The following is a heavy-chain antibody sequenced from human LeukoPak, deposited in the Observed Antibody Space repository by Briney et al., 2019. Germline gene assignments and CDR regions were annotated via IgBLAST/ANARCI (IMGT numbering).Heavy chain of an antibody. V-gene: IGHV3-30*03. D-gene: IGHD6-19*01. CDR1: GFTFSSYG. CDR3: AMRTPTAGTFDY. J-gene: IGHJ4*02. CDR2: ISYDGSNK. Sequence: PGRSLRLSCAASGFTFSSYGLHWVRQAPGKGLEWVAVISYDGSNKYYADSVEGRFTISRDNSKNTLYLQMNSLGAEDTAVYYCAMRTPTAGTFDYWGQGTLVIVSS.